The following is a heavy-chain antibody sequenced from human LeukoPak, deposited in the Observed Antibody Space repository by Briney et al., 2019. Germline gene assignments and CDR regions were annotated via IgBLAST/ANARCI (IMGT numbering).Heavy chain of an antibody. CDR3: ARSRDSYTPGDY. D-gene: IGHD5-24*01. V-gene: IGHV4-59*01. CDR1: GGSISSYY. Sequence: SGTLSLTCTVSGGSISSYYWSWIRQPPGKGLEWIGYIYYSGSTNYNPSLKSRVTISVDTSKNQFSLKLSSVTAADTAVYYCARSRDSYTPGDYWGQGTLVTVSS. J-gene: IGHJ4*02. CDR2: IYYSGST.